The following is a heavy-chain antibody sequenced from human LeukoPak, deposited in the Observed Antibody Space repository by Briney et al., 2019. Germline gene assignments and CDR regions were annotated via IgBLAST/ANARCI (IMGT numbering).Heavy chain of an antibody. CDR3: AKGPQTYYYGSGSPDY. Sequence: GGSLRLSCAASGFTFSSYAMRWVRQAPGKGLEWVSAISGSGGSTYYADSVKGRFTISRDNSKNTLYLQMNSLRAEDTAVYYCAKGPQTYYYGSGSPDYWGQGTLVTVSS. CDR2: ISGSGGST. J-gene: IGHJ4*02. CDR1: GFTFSSYA. V-gene: IGHV3-23*01. D-gene: IGHD3-10*01.